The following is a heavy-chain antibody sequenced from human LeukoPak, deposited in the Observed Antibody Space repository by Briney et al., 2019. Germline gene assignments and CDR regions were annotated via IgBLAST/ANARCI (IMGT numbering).Heavy chain of an antibody. D-gene: IGHD6-19*01. CDR3: ARVVPPDIAVAGHFDY. CDR2: ISSSGSTI. Sequence: GGSLRLSCAASGFTFSDYYMSWIRQAPGKGLEWVPYISSSGSTIYYADSVKGRFTISRDNAKNSLYLQMNSLRAEDTAVYYCARVVPPDIAVAGHFDYWGQGTLVTVSS. CDR1: GFTFSDYY. J-gene: IGHJ4*02. V-gene: IGHV3-11*01.